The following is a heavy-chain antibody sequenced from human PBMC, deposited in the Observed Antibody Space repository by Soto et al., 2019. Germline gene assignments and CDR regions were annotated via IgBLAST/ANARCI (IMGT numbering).Heavy chain of an antibody. Sequence: PGGSLRLSCAASGFTFSSYTMNWVRQAPGKGLEWVSYISSSSSTIYYADSVKGRFTISRDNSKNTLYLQMNSLRAEDTAVYYCAMGVRTFGVVIYYVDYCGQRTLVTVSS. D-gene: IGHD3-3*01. CDR1: GFTFSSYT. CDR3: AMGVRTFGVVIYYVDY. V-gene: IGHV3-48*01. CDR2: ISSSSSTI. J-gene: IGHJ4*02.